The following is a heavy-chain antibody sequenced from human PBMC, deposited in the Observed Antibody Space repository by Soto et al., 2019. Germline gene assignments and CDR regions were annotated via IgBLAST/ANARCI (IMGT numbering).Heavy chain of an antibody. CDR2: IYPGDSDT. CDR3: ARGGYWGGGSCYDAFDI. J-gene: IGHJ3*02. Sequence: PGESLKISCKGSGYSFTSYWIGWVRQMPGKGLEWMGIIYPGDSDTRYSPSFQGQVTISADKSISTAYLQWSGLKASDTAMYSCARGGYWGGGSCYDAFDIWGQGTMVTVSS. CDR1: GYSFTSYW. D-gene: IGHD2-15*01. V-gene: IGHV5-51*01.